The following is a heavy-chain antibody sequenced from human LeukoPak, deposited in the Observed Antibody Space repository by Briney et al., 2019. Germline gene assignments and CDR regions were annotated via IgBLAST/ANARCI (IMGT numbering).Heavy chain of an antibody. CDR1: GYNFTSYW. J-gene: IGHJ5*02. V-gene: IGHV5-51*01. CDR3: ARRTQQLGDWFDP. D-gene: IGHD6-6*01. CDR2: IYPGDSDI. Sequence: RGESLKISCKGSGYNFTSYWIGWVRQMPGKGLEWMGIIYPGDSDIKYSPSFQGQVTISADKSISTAYLQWSSLKASDTAMYYCARRTQQLGDWFDPWGQGTLVTVSS.